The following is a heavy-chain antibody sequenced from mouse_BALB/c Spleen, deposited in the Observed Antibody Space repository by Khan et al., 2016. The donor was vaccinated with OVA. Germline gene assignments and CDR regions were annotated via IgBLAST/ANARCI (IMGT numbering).Heavy chain of an antibody. CDR2: ISSTGGT. Sequence: EVQLVESGPGLVKPSQSLSLTCTVTGYSITSDYAWNWIRQFPGNKLEWMGYISSTGGTSYNPSLKSRISITRDTSKNQFFLQLKSVTAEDTATYYSARSLYYSYGYVLDCWGRGTLVTVSS. D-gene: IGHD2-14*01. J-gene: IGHJ4*01. CDR1: GYSITSDYA. V-gene: IGHV3-2*02. CDR3: ARSLYYSYGYVLDC.